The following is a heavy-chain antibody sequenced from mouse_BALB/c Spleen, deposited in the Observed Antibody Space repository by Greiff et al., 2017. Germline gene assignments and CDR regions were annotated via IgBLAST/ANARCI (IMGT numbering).Heavy chain of an antibody. CDR3: TGNYAMDY. CDR1: GYTFTDYE. J-gene: IGHJ4*01. V-gene: IGHV1-15*01. D-gene: IGHD4-1*01. Sequence: VQLQQSGAELVRPGASVTLSCKASGYTFTDYEMHWVKQTPVHGLEWIGAIDPETGGTAYNQKFKGKATLTADKSSSTAYMERRSLTSEDSAVSYSTGNYAMDYWGQGTPVTVSS. CDR2: IDPETGGT.